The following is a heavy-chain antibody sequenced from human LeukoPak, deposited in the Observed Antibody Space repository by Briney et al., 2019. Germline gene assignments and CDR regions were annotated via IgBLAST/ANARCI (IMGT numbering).Heavy chain of an antibody. D-gene: IGHD1-26*01. CDR2: ISYDGSNK. J-gene: IGHJ4*02. CDR1: GFTFSSYA. CDR3: ARDLSGSSYFDY. V-gene: IGHV3-30-3*01. Sequence: GRSLRLSCAASGFTFSSYAMHWVRQAPGKGLEWVAVISYDGSNKYYEDSVKGRFTISRDNSKNTLYLQMNSLRAEGTAVYYCARDLSGSSYFDYWGQGTLVTVSS.